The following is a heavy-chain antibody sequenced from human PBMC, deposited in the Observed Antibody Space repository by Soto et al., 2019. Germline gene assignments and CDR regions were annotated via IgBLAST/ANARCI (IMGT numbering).Heavy chain of an antibody. D-gene: IGHD6-6*01. V-gene: IGHV4-39*01. Sequence: SETLSLTCTVSGGSISSSSYYWGWIRQPQGKGLEWIGSIYYSGSTFYNPSLKSRITVSVDTSKNQFSLKLTSVTAADTAVYYCARQADSSSIGHNKYYFDYWGQGTLVTVSS. CDR1: GGSISSSSYY. CDR3: ARQADSSSIGHNKYYFDY. CDR2: IYYSGST. J-gene: IGHJ4*02.